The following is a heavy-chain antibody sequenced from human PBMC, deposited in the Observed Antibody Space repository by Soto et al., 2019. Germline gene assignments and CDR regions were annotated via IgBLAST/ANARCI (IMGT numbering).Heavy chain of an antibody. CDR3: ARGTHDILPGYYYGMDV. J-gene: IGHJ6*02. CDR2: IYSGGST. Sequence: GGSLRLSCAASGFTVSSNYMSWVRQAPGKGLEWVSVIYSGGSTYYADSVKGRFTISRDNSKNTLYLQMNSLRAEDTAVYYCARGTHDILPGYYYGMDVWGQGTTVTVSS. V-gene: IGHV3-66*01. D-gene: IGHD3-9*01. CDR1: GFTVSSNY.